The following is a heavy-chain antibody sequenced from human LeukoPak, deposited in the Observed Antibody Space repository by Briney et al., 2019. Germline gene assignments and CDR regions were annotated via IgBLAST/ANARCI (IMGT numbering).Heavy chain of an antibody. CDR3: VRKEKGNSAYDY. V-gene: IGHV4-39*07. D-gene: IGHD4-23*01. CDR2: IYYSGST. J-gene: IGHJ4*02. CDR1: GDSISSSSYY. Sequence: SETLSLTCTVSGDSISSSSYYWGWVRQPPGKGLEWIGTIYYSGSTYYNSSLKSRVTMSVDTSKNQFSLKLNSVAAADTAVYYCVRKEKGNSAYDYWGQGTLVTVSS.